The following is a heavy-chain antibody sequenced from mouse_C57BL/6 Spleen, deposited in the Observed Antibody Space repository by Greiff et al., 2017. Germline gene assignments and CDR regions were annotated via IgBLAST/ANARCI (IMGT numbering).Heavy chain of an antibody. D-gene: IGHD1-1*01. Sequence: DVMLVESGGGLVKPGGSLKLSCAASGFTFSDYGMHWVRHAPEKGLEWVAYISSGSSTIYSADTVKGRFTISRDNAKNTLFLQMTSLRSEDTAMYYCARDYYGRDVWGTGTTVTVSS. CDR3: ARDYYGRDV. CDR1: GFTFSDYG. V-gene: IGHV5-17*01. CDR2: ISSGSSTI. J-gene: IGHJ1*03.